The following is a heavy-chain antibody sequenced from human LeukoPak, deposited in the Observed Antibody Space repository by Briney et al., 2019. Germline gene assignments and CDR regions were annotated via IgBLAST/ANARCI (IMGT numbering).Heavy chain of an antibody. Sequence: GGSLRLSCAASGFTFDDYGMSWVRQAPGKGLEWVSGINWNGGSTGYADSVKGRFTISRDNSKNSLYLQMNSLRAEDTALYYCAKDISTVVPEGAFDIWGQGTMVTVSS. CDR2: INWNGGST. CDR3: AKDISTVVPEGAFDI. CDR1: GFTFDDYG. J-gene: IGHJ3*02. D-gene: IGHD4-23*01. V-gene: IGHV3-20*04.